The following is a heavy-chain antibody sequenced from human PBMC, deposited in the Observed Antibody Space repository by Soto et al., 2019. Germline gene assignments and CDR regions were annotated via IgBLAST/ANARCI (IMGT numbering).Heavy chain of an antibody. Sequence: QVQLVESGGGVVQPGRSLRLSCAASGFTFSSYGMHWVRQAPGKGLEWVAVISYDGSNKYYADSVKGRFTISRDNSKNPLYLQMNSLRAEDTSVYYCAKDRSVYYYDCSGYLNYWGQGTLVTVSS. CDR2: ISYDGSNK. J-gene: IGHJ4*02. V-gene: IGHV3-30*18. D-gene: IGHD3-22*01. CDR3: AKDRSVYYYDCSGYLNY. CDR1: GFTFSSYG.